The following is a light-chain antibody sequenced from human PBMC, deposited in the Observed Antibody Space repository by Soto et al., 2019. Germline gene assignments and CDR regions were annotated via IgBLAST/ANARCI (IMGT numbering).Light chain of an antibody. CDR1: QSIRSN. CDR2: VAS. CDR3: QQYNTWPLFT. V-gene: IGKV3-15*01. Sequence: EIVMTQSPATLSVSPGERATLSCRASQSIRSNLAWYQQKPGQAPRLLIYVASTRATGIPARFSGSGSGAEFTLSITSLHSEDFAVYYCQQYNTWPLFTFCPGTKWEIK. J-gene: IGKJ3*01.